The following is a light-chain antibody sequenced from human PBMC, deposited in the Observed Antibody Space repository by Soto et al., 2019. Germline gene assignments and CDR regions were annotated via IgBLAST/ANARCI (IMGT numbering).Light chain of an antibody. Sequence: QSALTQPASVSGSPGQSITISCTGTSSDVGGYNYVSWCQQHPGKAPKLMIYDVSNRPSGVSKRFSGSKSGNTASLTISGLQAEDEADYYCSSYTSSSTLVVFGGGTKLTVL. CDR1: SSDVGGYNY. CDR2: DVS. CDR3: SSYTSSSTLVV. V-gene: IGLV2-14*01. J-gene: IGLJ2*01.